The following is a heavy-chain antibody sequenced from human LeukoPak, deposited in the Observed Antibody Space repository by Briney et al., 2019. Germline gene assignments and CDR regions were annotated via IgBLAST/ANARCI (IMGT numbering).Heavy chain of an antibody. CDR2: ISAYNGNT. CDR1: GYTFTSYG. V-gene: IGHV1-18*01. Sequence: ASVKVSCKASGYTFTSYGISWVRQAPGQGLEWMGWISAYNGNTNYAQKLQGRVTMTTDTSTSTAYMELRSLRSDDTAVYYCARDHLVDSSGYYYGGAFDIWGQGTMVTVSS. CDR3: ARDHLVDSSGYYYGGAFDI. J-gene: IGHJ3*02. D-gene: IGHD3-22*01.